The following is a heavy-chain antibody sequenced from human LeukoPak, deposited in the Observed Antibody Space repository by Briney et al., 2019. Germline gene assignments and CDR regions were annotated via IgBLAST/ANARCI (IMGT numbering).Heavy chain of an antibody. Sequence: ASVKVSCKASGYTFTSYDINWVRQATGQGLEWMGWMNPNSGNTGYAQKFQGRVTMTRNTSISTAYMELSSLRSEDTAVYYCARARQQLARRRYYYYYMDVWGKGTTVTVSS. J-gene: IGHJ6*03. CDR1: GYTFTSYD. CDR3: ARARQQLARRRYYYYYMDV. CDR2: MNPNSGNT. D-gene: IGHD6-13*01. V-gene: IGHV1-8*01.